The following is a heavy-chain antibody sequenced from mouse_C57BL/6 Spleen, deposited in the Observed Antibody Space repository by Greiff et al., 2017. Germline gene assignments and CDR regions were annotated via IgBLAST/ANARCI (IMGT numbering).Heavy chain of an antibody. V-gene: IGHV5-9-1*02. CDR1: GFTFSSYA. CDR2: ISSGGDYI. J-gene: IGHJ4*01. Sequence: EVQRVESGEGLVKPGGSLKLSCAASGFTFSSYAMSWVRQTPEKRLEWVAYISSGGDYIYYADTVKGRFTISRDNARNTLYLQMSSLKSEDTAMYYCTRDSSGYPPYAMDYWGQGTSVTVSS. D-gene: IGHD3-2*02. CDR3: TRDSSGYPPYAMDY.